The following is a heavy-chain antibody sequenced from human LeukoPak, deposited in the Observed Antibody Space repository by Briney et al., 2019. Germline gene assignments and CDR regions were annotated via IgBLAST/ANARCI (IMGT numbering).Heavy chain of an antibody. CDR1: GFTFSSYA. D-gene: IGHD6-6*01. V-gene: IGHV3-23*01. Sequence: GGSLRLSCAASGFTFSSYAMSWVRQAPGKGLEWVSAISGSGGSTYYADSVKGRFTISRDNSKNTLYLQMSSLKASDTAIYYCARHEARSSWGTFDYWGQGTLVTVSS. J-gene: IGHJ4*02. CDR2: ISGSGGST. CDR3: ARHEARSSWGTFDY.